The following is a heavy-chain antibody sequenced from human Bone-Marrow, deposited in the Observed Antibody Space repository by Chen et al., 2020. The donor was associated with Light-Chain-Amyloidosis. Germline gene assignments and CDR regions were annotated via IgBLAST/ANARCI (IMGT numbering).Heavy chain of an antibody. V-gene: IGHV4-34*01. J-gene: IGHJ5*02. CDR3: ARYEPHFSDSIISGYTA. CDR2: INHSGSA. D-gene: IGHD5-12*01. Sequence: QVEFQQWVAGLLKPSETLSLTCGIHNGAFGDDYWTWIRQPPGKGLQWIAEINHSGSANYNSSLKSRTTISVDKSKNQFSLRMISVTAADTAVYYCARYEPHFSDSIISGYTAWGQGTSVTVSS. CDR1: NGAFGDDY.